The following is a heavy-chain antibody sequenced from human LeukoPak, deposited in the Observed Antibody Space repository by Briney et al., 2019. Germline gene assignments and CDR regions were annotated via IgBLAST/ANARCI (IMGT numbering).Heavy chain of an antibody. J-gene: IGHJ5*02. D-gene: IGHD3-22*01. Sequence: PGGSLRLSCVASGFTVSSKYMSWVRQAPGKGLEWVALISYDGSNKYYADSVKGRFTISRDNSKYTLYLQMNSLTPEDTSLYYCARSYYDSSGYPESRFDPWGQGTLVTVSS. CDR1: GFTVSSKY. V-gene: IGHV3-30-3*01. CDR3: ARSYYDSSGYPESRFDP. CDR2: ISYDGSNK.